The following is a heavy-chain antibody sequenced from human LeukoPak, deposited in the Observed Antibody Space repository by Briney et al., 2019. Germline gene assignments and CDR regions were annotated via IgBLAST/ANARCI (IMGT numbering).Heavy chain of an antibody. CDR2: ISSDGSST. CDR1: GFTFSSYW. J-gene: IGHJ4*02. Sequence: PGGSLRLSCAASGFTFSSYWMNWVRQAPGKGLVWVSRISSDGSSTRYADSVKGRFTISRDNAKNTLYLQMNSLRAEDTAVYYCAREWCISTSCWQNFDYWGEGTLVPVSS. V-gene: IGHV3-74*01. CDR3: AREWCISTSCWQNFDY. D-gene: IGHD2-2*01.